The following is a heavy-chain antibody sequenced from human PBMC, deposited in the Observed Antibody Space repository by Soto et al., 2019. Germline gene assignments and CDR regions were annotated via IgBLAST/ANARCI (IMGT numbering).Heavy chain of an antibody. CDR3: ARGQDYYDSSGYNDY. D-gene: IGHD3-22*01. Sequence: ASVKFSCKTSGYTFSNYGITWVRQAPGQRPEWLGWISPNSDGSNYAQKLQGRVTMTRDTSTNTAYMELSSLRSDDTAVYYCARGQDYYDSSGYNDYWGQGTLVTVSS. V-gene: IGHV1-18*01. CDR2: ISPNSDGS. J-gene: IGHJ4*02. CDR1: GYTFSNYG.